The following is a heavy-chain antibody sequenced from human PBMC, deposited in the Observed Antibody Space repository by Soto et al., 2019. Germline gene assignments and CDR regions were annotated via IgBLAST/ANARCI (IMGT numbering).Heavy chain of an antibody. V-gene: IGHV4-59*01. CDR1: GGSISSNY. J-gene: IGHJ4*02. Sequence: SETLSLTCTVSGGSISSNYWTWIRQPPGKGPEWIGYVYNSGSTNYNPSLKSRVTISEDTSKSQFSLKVNSMTAADTAVYYCARYRREAVAGYTLDNWGQGILVTVSS. CDR2: VYNSGST. CDR3: ARYRREAVAGYTLDN. D-gene: IGHD6-13*01.